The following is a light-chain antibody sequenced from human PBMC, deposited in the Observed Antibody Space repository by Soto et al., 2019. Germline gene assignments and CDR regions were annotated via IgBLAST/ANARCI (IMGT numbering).Light chain of an antibody. CDR1: QSVGRDY. Sequence: EIVLTQSPGTLSLSPGESVTLSCRASQSVGRDYLAWFQHKPGQAPRLLVHHASTRATGVPDRFSGSGSGTDFTFTVSRLEPEDFAVYYCQQYGSSPRTFGQGTKVEI. CDR2: HAS. V-gene: IGKV3-20*01. CDR3: QQYGSSPRT. J-gene: IGKJ1*01.